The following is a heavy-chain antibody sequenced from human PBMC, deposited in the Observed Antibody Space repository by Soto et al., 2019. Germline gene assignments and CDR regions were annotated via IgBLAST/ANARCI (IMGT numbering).Heavy chain of an antibody. D-gene: IGHD4-17*01. CDR3: ARDRYGDYAYYGMDV. CDR2: IYYSGST. CDR1: GGSISSGDYY. J-gene: IGHJ6*02. V-gene: IGHV4-30-4*01. Sequence: SETLSLTCTVSGGSISSGDYYWSWIRQPPGKGLEWIGYIYYSGSTYYNPSLKSRVTISVDTSKNQFSLKLSSVTAADTAVYYCARDRYGDYAYYGMDVWGQGTTVTVSS.